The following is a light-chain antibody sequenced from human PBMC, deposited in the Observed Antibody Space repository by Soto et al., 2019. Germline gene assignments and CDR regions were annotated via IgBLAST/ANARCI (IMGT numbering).Light chain of an antibody. V-gene: IGKV3-15*01. CDR1: QSVSIL. Sequence: ELVMTQSPATLSVSPGERATLSCRASQSVSILLSWYQQKPGQAPRLLIHGATSRATGMPARCSFSGSGTEFTLTISSLQSEDFAVYYCQQYNNWPRTFGQGATVDIK. CDR2: GAT. CDR3: QQYNNWPRT. J-gene: IGKJ1*01.